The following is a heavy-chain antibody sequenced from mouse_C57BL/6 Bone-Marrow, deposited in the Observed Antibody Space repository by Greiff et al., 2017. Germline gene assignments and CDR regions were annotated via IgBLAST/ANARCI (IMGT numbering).Heavy chain of an antibody. CDR2: IYPGDGDT. CDR3: ASGSGLITTVVASEAMDY. D-gene: IGHD1-1*01. V-gene: IGHV1-82*01. J-gene: IGHJ4*01. Sequence: QVQLKESGPELVKPGASVKISCKASGYAFSSSWMNWVKQRPGKGLEWIGRIYPGDGDTNYNGKFKGKATLTADKSSSTAYMQLSSLTSEDSAVYFCASGSGLITTVVASEAMDYWGQGTSVTVSS. CDR1: GYAFSSSW.